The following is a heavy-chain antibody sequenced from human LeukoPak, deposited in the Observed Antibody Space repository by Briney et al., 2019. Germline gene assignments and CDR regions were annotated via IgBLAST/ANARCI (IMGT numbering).Heavy chain of an antibody. Sequence: PGGSLRLSCAASGFTFSDYYMSWIRQAPGKGLEWVSYISSSGSTIYYADSVKGRFTISRDNAKNSLYLQMNSLRAEDTAVYYCARDRLSIAAAGTKGAFDIWGQGTMVTVSS. CDR3: ARDRLSIAAAGTKGAFDI. CDR1: GFTFSDYY. V-gene: IGHV3-11*04. CDR2: ISSSGSTI. J-gene: IGHJ3*02. D-gene: IGHD6-13*01.